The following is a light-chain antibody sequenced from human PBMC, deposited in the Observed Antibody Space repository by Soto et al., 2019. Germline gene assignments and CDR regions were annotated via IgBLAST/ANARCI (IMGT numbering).Light chain of an antibody. CDR1: SSNIGSQT. Sequence: QSVLTQPPSASGTPGQRVTISCSGSSSNIGSQTVNWYQQLPGTAPKLLIYSNNQRPSGVPDRFSGSKSGTSASLAISGLQSEDEAEYYCAAWDDSLNGRLFGGGTKLTVL. V-gene: IGLV1-44*01. CDR3: AAWDDSLNGRL. CDR2: SNN. J-gene: IGLJ2*01.